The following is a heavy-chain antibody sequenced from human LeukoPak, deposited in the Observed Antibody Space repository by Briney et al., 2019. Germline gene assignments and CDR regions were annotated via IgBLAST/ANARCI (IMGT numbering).Heavy chain of an antibody. Sequence: PGGSLRLSCAASKFTFSHYGMHWVRQAPGKGLEWVAVIWNDGSSQYYADSVKGRFTVSRDNSRKTLYLQMNGLRPEDTAVYYCAKDAERGFDYSNSLDKWGQGTLVTVSS. J-gene: IGHJ4*02. CDR2: IWNDGSSQ. CDR3: AKDAERGFDYSNSLDK. D-gene: IGHD4-11*01. V-gene: IGHV3-33*06. CDR1: KFTFSHYG.